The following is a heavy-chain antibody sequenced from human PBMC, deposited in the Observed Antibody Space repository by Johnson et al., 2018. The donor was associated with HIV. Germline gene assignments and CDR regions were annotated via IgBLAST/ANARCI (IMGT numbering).Heavy chain of an antibody. J-gene: IGHJ3*02. V-gene: IGHV3-15*07. D-gene: IGHD6-13*01. CDR1: AFAFSDSA. CDR2: IKSKTDGGTT. CDR3: TTQQRADAFDI. Sequence: VQLVESGGDLVQPGGSLKLSCAASAFAFSDSAIHWVRQASGKGLEWVGRIKSKTDGGTTDYAAPVKGRFTISRDDSKNTLYLQMNSLKTEDTAVYYCTTQQRADAFDIWGQGTMVTVSS.